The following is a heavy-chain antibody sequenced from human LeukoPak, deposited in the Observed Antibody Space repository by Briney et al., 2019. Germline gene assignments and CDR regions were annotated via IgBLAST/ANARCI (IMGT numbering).Heavy chain of an antibody. CDR2: ISSSGSTI. CDR3: ARRPGYGDYV. D-gene: IGHD4-17*01. J-gene: IGHJ4*02. V-gene: IGHV3-48*03. Sequence: GGSLRLSCAASGFTFSSYEMNWLRQAPGKGLEWVSYISSSGSTIYYADSVKGRFTISRDNAKNSLYLQMNSLRAEDTAVYYCARRPGYGDYVWGQGNLVTVSS. CDR1: GFTFSSYE.